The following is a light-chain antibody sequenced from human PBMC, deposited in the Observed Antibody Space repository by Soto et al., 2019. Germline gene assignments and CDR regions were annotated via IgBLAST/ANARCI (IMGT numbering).Light chain of an antibody. J-gene: IGKJ3*01. V-gene: IGKV1-39*01. CDR1: QSISVW. CDR3: QQSYSNPRT. Sequence: DIQMTQSPSTLSASVGDRVTIACWASQSISVWLAWYQQKPGKAPKLLIYATSNVQSGVPSTFSGSGSETDFTLTISSLQPEDFATYYCQQSYSNPRTFGPGTKVDI. CDR2: ATS.